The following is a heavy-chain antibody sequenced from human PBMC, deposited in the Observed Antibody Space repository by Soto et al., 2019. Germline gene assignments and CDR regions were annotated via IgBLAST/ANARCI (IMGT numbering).Heavy chain of an antibody. V-gene: IGHV3-30-3*01. CDR3: ARGTTTSAFSAMDV. CDR1: GFTFSYHA. J-gene: IGHJ6*02. Sequence: QVQLVESGGGVVQPGRSLRLSCAASGFTFSYHALTWVRQAPGKGLEWVAVISYDGDNKYIAESVKGRFTISRDNSKNTVSLQMNSLRAEDTAMYFCARGTTTSAFSAMDVGGQGTTVTVSS. D-gene: IGHD1-1*01. CDR2: ISYDGDNK.